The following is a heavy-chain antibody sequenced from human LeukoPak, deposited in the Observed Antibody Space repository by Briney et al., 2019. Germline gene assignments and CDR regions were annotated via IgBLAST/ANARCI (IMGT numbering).Heavy chain of an antibody. Sequence: ASVKVSCKVSESTVTEFSIHWVRQAPGKGLEWMGGFDPDNAERVFARKFQGRVTMTEDTSTNTAYMELTSLGSEDTAVYYCATGQTTPVLVDTLHFWGQGTRVTVYS. CDR2: FDPDNAER. D-gene: IGHD3-3*01. V-gene: IGHV1-24*01. CDR3: ATGQTTPVLVDTLHF. J-gene: IGHJ1*01. CDR1: ESTVTEFS.